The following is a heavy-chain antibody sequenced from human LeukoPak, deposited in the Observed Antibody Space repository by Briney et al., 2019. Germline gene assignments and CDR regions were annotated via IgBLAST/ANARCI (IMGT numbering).Heavy chain of an antibody. Sequence: KASETLSLTCAVYGGSFSGDFWSWIRQSPGKGLEWIGEINHGGSTTYNPSLKSRVTISVDTSKNQFSLKLSSVTAADTAVYYCARDHKGSRSGSLLYYFDYWGQGTLVTVSS. D-gene: IGHD2-15*01. CDR3: ARDHKGSRSGSLLYYFDY. CDR1: GGSFSGDF. CDR2: INHGGST. V-gene: IGHV4-34*01. J-gene: IGHJ4*02.